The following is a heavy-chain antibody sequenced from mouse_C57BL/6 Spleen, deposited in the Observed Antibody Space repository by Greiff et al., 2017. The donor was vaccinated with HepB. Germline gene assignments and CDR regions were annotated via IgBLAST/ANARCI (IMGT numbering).Heavy chain of an antibody. J-gene: IGHJ3*01. D-gene: IGHD4-1*02. CDR3: TRWGQLGFAY. CDR2: IDPETGGT. V-gene: IGHV1-15*01. Sequence: LVESGAELVRPGASVTLSCKASGYTFTDYEMHWVKQTPVHGLEWIGAIDPETGGTAYNQKFKGKAILTADKSSSTAYMERRSLTSEDSAVYYCTRWGQLGFAYWGQGTLVTVSA. CDR1: GYTFTDYE.